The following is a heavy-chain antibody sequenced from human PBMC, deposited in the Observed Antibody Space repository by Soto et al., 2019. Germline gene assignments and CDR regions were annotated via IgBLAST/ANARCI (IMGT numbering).Heavy chain of an antibody. CDR2: IYYSGST. CDR1: GGSISSYY. CDR3: AREVDYYDSSGYYNWFDP. J-gene: IGHJ5*02. Sequence: PSETLSLTCTVSGGSISSYYWSWIRQPPGKGLEWIGYIYYSGSTNYNPSLKSRVTISVDTSKNQFSLKLSSVTAADTAVYYCAREVDYYDSSGYYNWFDPWGQGTLVTVLL. D-gene: IGHD3-22*01. V-gene: IGHV4-59*01.